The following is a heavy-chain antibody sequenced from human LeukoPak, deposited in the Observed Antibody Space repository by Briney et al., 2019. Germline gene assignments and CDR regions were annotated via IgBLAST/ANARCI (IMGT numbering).Heavy chain of an antibody. Sequence: ASVTVSCKASGYTFTGYYMHWVRQAPGQGLEWMGRINPNSGGTNYAQKFQGRVTMTRDTSISTAYMELSRLRSDDTAVYYCARGITGTTTRFDYWGQGTLVTVSS. J-gene: IGHJ4*02. CDR3: ARGITGTTTRFDY. D-gene: IGHD1-20*01. V-gene: IGHV1-2*06. CDR2: INPNSGGT. CDR1: GYTFTGYY.